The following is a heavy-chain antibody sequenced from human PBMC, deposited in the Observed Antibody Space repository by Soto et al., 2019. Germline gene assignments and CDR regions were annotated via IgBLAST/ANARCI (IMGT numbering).Heavy chain of an antibody. V-gene: IGHV4-31*03. Sequence: TSEPLSVTCTVSGGSISSGGYYWIWNHQHPGKGLEWIGYIYYSGSTYYNPSLKSRVTISVDTSKNQFSLKLSSVTAADTAVYYCARDGRPQTTMVRGVIIRNAFDIWGQGTMVTVSS. D-gene: IGHD3-10*01. CDR2: IYYSGST. CDR1: GGSISSGGYY. J-gene: IGHJ3*02. CDR3: ARDGRPQTTMVRGVIIRNAFDI.